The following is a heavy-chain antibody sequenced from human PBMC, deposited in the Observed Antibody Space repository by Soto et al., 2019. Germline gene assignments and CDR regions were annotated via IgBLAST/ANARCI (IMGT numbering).Heavy chain of an antibody. D-gene: IGHD2-21*02. Sequence: ASVKVSCKASGYTFTSYAMHWVRQAPGQRLEWMGWINAGNGNTKYSQKFQGRVTITRDTSASTAYMELSSPRSEDTAVYYCARSIVVVTALDYWGQGTLVTVSS. CDR1: GYTFTSYA. J-gene: IGHJ4*02. V-gene: IGHV1-3*01. CDR3: ARSIVVVTALDY. CDR2: INAGNGNT.